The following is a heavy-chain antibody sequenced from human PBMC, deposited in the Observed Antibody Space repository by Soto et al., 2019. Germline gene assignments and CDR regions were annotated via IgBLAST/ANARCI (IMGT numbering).Heavy chain of an antibody. J-gene: IGHJ4*02. CDR3: RRGHADIAVAGMPPWAL. D-gene: IGHD6-19*01. Sequence: QVQLVQSGAEVKKPGASVNISCKASGFTFTKYALHWVRLAPGQRPEWMGWINGANGNTRYSQRFQDRVTRTRDMSAATVYPGLSSLRSGDSVGYFLRRGHADIAVAGMPPWALWGQGTRVTVSS. V-gene: IGHV1-3*01. CDR2: INGANGNT. CDR1: GFTFTKYA.